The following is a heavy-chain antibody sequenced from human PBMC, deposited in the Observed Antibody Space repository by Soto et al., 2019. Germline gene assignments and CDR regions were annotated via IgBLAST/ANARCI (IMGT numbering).Heavy chain of an antibody. J-gene: IGHJ4*02. D-gene: IGHD3-22*01. CDR2: INHSGST. Sequence: SETLSLTCAVYCGPFSGYFWSWIRQPPGKGLEWIGEINHSGSTNSNPSLKSRVTMSVDTSKNQFSLKLSSVTAADTAVYYCARGISMIVEVQRDAPDKYYFDSWSQGTLVTVSS. CDR1: CGPFSGYF. V-gene: IGHV4-34*01. CDR3: ARGISMIVEVQRDAPDKYYFDS.